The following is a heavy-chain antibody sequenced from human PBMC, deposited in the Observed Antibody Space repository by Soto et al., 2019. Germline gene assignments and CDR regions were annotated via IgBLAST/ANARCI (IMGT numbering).Heavy chain of an antibody. D-gene: IGHD2-21*01. Sequence: QVQLVQSGAAVKKPGSSVKVSCKASGGTFSSYTISWVRQAPGQGLEWMGRIIPILGIANYAQKFQGRVTITADKSTSTAYMELSSLRSEDTAVYYCARDLAAAISWFDPWGQGTLVTVSS. CDR1: GGTFSSYT. J-gene: IGHJ5*02. CDR3: ARDLAAAISWFDP. CDR2: IIPILGIA. V-gene: IGHV1-69*08.